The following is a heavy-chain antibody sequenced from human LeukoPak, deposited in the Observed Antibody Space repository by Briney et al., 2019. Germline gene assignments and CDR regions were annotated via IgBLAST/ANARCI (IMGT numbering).Heavy chain of an antibody. V-gene: IGHV3-33*01. Sequence: GRSLRLSCAASGFTFSSYGMHWVRHAPGKGLECGAHIWYDGSNKYYADSVKGRFTISRDNSKNTLYLQMNSLRAEDTAVYYCARDKYGDSSGYFDYWGQGTLVTVSS. CDR3: ARDKYGDSSGYFDY. CDR2: IWYDGSNK. J-gene: IGHJ4*02. CDR1: GFTFSSYG. D-gene: IGHD3-22*01.